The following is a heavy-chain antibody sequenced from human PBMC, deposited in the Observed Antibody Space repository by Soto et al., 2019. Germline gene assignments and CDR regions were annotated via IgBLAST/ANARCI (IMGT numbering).Heavy chain of an antibody. CDR3: ARRYYDSSGYHKGIMDYYGMDV. CDR1: GYSFTSYW. V-gene: IGHV5-10-1*01. J-gene: IGHJ6*02. CDR2: IDPSDSYT. D-gene: IGHD3-22*01. Sequence: GESLKISCKGSGYSFTSYWISWVRQMPGKGLEWMGRIDPSDSYTNYSPSFQGHVTISADKSISTAYLQWSSLKASDTAMYYCARRYYDSSGYHKGIMDYYGMDVWGQGTTVTVSS.